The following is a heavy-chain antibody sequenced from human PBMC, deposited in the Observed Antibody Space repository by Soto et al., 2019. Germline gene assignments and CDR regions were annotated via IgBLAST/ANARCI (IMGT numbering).Heavy chain of an antibody. J-gene: IGHJ4*02. CDR3: AKDPAYCSGGSCYRIDY. D-gene: IGHD2-15*01. Sequence: GGSLRLSCAASGFTFSSYAMSWVRQAPGKGLEWVSAISGSGGSTYYADSVKGRFTISRDNSKNTLYLQMNSLRAEDTAVYYCAKDPAYCSGGSCYRIDYWGQGTLVTVSS. CDR2: ISGSGGST. V-gene: IGHV3-23*01. CDR1: GFTFSSYA.